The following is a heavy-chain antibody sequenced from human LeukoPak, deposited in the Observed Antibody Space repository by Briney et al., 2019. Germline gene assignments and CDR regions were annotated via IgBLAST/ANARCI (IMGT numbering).Heavy chain of an antibody. Sequence: PGGSLRLSCAASGFTFSSYSMNWVRQAPGKGLEWVSYITGSGRTIYYAESVKGRFTISRDNAKNSLYLQMNSLRAEDTAVYYCTRDQIGYGSGAHMDVWGKGTTVTISS. D-gene: IGHD3-10*01. CDR2: ITGSGRTI. V-gene: IGHV3-48*04. J-gene: IGHJ6*03. CDR3: TRDQIGYGSGAHMDV. CDR1: GFTFSSYS.